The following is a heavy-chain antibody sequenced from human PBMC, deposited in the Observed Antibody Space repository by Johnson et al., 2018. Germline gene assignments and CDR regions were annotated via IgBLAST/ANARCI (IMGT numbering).Heavy chain of an antibody. Sequence: EVQLVESGGGLVQPGRSLRLSCTASGFTFGDYAMSWFRQAPGKGLEWVGFIGSKAYGGTPEYAASVKGIFTIPRDDSKRIAYLQMNSGETEDTGVYYCTKTCCGDCYYFQHWGQGTLVTVSS. D-gene: IGHD2-21*02. CDR3: TKTCCGDCYYFQH. CDR2: IGSKAYGGTP. CDR1: GFTFGDYA. J-gene: IGHJ1*01. V-gene: IGHV3-49*03.